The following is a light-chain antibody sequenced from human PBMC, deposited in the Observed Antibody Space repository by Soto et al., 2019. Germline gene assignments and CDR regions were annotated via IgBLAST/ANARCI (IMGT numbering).Light chain of an antibody. Sequence: QSALTQPASVSGSPGQSITISCTGTSSDVGAYNYVSWYQQHPGKAPKLMIYEVTYRPSGVSDRFSGSKSGNTASLTISGLQAEDEADYYCISYTSSNTAVFGGGTKVTVL. CDR2: EVT. V-gene: IGLV2-14*01. CDR1: SSDVGAYNY. J-gene: IGLJ2*01. CDR3: ISYTSSNTAV.